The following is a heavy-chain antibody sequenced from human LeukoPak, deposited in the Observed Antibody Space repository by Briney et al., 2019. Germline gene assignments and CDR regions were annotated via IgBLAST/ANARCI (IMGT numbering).Heavy chain of an antibody. V-gene: IGHV4-4*07. D-gene: IGHD1-14*01. CDR1: GGSISSYY. CDR3: ARDRITGTTWDAFDI. Sequence: PSETLSLTCTVSGGSISSYYWSWLRQPAGKGLEWIGRIYTSGSTNYNPSLKGRVTMSVDTSKNQFSLKLSSVTAADTAVYYCARDRITGTTWDAFDIWGQGAMVTVSS. CDR2: IYTSGST. J-gene: IGHJ3*02.